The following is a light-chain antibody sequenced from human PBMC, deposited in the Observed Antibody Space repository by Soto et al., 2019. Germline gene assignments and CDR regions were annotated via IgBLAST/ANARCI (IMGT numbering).Light chain of an antibody. J-gene: IGKJ1*01. CDR1: QSVSSSY. CDR3: QHYGSSPTWT. Sequence: EIVLTQSPGTLSLSPGERATLSCRASQSVSSSYLAWYQQKPGQAPRLLIYGASSRATGIPDRFSGSGSGTDFTLTSSSLEAEDFAAYYCQHYGSSPTWTFGQGTKVEIK. V-gene: IGKV3-20*01. CDR2: GAS.